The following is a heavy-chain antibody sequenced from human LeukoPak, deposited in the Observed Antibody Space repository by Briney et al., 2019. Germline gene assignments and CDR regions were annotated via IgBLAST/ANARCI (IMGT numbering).Heavy chain of an antibody. V-gene: IGHV1-69*13. J-gene: IGHJ4*02. CDR3: ASRYSGYDPFDY. D-gene: IGHD5-12*01. Sequence: SVKVSCKASGGTFSSYAISWVRQAPGQGLEWMGGIIPIFGTANYAQKFQGRVTITADESTSTAYMELSSLRSEDTAVYYCASRYSGYDPFDYWGQGTLVTVSS. CDR1: GGTFSSYA. CDR2: IIPIFGTA.